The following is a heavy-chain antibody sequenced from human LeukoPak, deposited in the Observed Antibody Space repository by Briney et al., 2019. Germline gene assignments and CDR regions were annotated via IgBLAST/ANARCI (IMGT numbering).Heavy chain of an antibody. J-gene: IGHJ4*02. V-gene: IGHV3-30*02. Sequence: PGGSLRLSCAASGFTFTSCGMHWVRQAPGKGLEWVAFIRYDGSNKYYADSVKGRFTISRDNSKNTLYLQMNSLRAEDTAVYYCAKDAGTTYYFDYWGQGTLVTVSS. CDR1: GFTFTSCG. CDR2: IRYDGSNK. CDR3: AKDAGTTYYFDY. D-gene: IGHD2/OR15-2a*01.